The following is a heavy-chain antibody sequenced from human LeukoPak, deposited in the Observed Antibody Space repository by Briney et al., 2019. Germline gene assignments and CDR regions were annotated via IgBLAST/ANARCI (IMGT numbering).Heavy chain of an antibody. CDR3: AKTSKYSTTWYDY. Sequence: PGGSLRLSCAASGFTFSNYAMSWARQAPGKGLEWVSGISGDGGSTYYADSVKGRFTIPRGSSENALYLQMNSLRAEDTAVYYCAKTSKYSTTWYDYWGQGTLVTVSS. J-gene: IGHJ4*02. V-gene: IGHV3-23*01. CDR2: ISGDGGST. D-gene: IGHD6-13*01. CDR1: GFTFSNYA.